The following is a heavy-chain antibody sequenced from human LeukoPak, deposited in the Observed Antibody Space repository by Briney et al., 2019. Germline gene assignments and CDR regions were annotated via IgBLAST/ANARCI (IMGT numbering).Heavy chain of an antibody. CDR3: ARDWEWSFDP. J-gene: IGHJ5*02. V-gene: IGHV1-24*01. D-gene: IGHD3-3*01. Sequence: GASVKVSCKVSGDTVTGFSIYWVRQAPGHGLEWIGGFDPEDGARIFAPKFQGRVTMTRDTSISTAYMELTRLRSDDTAVYYCARDWEWSFDPWGQGTLVTVSS. CDR2: FDPEDGAR. CDR1: GDTVTGFS.